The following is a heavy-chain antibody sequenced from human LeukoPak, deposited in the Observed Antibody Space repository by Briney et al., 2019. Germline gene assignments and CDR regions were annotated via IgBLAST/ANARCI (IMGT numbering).Heavy chain of an antibody. J-gene: IGHJ4*02. D-gene: IGHD3-10*01. V-gene: IGHV3-15*01. Sequence: MAGGSLRLSCASSGFTFSKAWMSWVRQAPGKGLEWVGRIKSKTDGGTTDYAAPVKGRFTISRDDSKNTLYLQMNSLKTEDTAVYYCLRDWYGSGSYWQIRESYFDYWGQGTLVTVSS. CDR2: IKSKTDGGTT. CDR1: GFTFSKAW. CDR3: LRDWYGSGSYWQIRESYFDY.